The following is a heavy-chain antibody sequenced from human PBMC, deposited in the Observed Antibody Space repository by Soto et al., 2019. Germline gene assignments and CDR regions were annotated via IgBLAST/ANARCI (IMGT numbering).Heavy chain of an antibody. Sequence: GGSLRLSCAASGFTFSSYAMSWVRQAPGKGLEWVSAISGSGGSTYYADSVKGRFTISRDNSKNTLYLQMNSLRAEDTAVYYCAKDPYPKAKPLGATHALFDYWGQGTLVTVSS. CDR1: GFTFSSYA. CDR2: ISGSGGST. J-gene: IGHJ4*02. CDR3: AKDPYPKAKPLGATHALFDY. D-gene: IGHD1-26*01. V-gene: IGHV3-23*01.